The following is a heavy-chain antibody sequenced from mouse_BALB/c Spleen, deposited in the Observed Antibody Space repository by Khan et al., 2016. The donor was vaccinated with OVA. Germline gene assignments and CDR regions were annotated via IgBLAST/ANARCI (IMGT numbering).Heavy chain of an antibody. CDR1: GFTFSNYG. CDR2: ISSGGSYT. D-gene: IGHD2-4*01. CDR3: ARTPGYYESNYFDY. Sequence: EVQLVESGGGLVKPGGSLKFSCAASGFTFSNYGMSWVRQTPEKRLEWVATISSGGSYTYYLDSVKGRFTISRDNANNTLYLQMISLRSEDTAMYDSARTPGYYESNYFDYGGQGTTPTVSS. V-gene: IGHV5-9-3*01. J-gene: IGHJ2*01.